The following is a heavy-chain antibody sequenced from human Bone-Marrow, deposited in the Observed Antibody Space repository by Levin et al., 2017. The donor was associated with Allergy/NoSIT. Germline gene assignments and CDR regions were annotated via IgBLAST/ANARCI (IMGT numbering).Heavy chain of an antibody. V-gene: IGHV4-30-2*01. CDR2: IYGSNGDA. J-gene: IGHJ4*02. CDR1: GGSITSGGYS. D-gene: IGHD3-10*01. CDR3: ARNHERRGGGYLDY. Sequence: SETLSLTCDVSGGSITSGGYSWTWIRQPPGKALEWIAYIYGSNGDAYYNPSLKSRVTISADGSMNQFSLEVTSVIAADAAVYYCARNHERRGGGYLDYWGQGILVIVSS.